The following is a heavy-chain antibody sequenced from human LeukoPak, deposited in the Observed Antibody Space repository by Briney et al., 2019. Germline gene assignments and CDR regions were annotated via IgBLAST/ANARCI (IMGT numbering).Heavy chain of an antibody. Sequence: GGPLRLSCAASGFTFSSYGMLSVRQAPGKRLERVAFIRYDGSNKYYADSVKGRFTISRDNSKNTLYLQMNSLRAEDTAVYYCAKAPHQLDPILLYYYYYMDVWGKGTTVTISS. CDR1: GFTFSSYG. V-gene: IGHV3-30*02. D-gene: IGHD2-2*01. CDR2: IRYDGSNK. J-gene: IGHJ6*03. CDR3: AKAPHQLDPILLYYYYYMDV.